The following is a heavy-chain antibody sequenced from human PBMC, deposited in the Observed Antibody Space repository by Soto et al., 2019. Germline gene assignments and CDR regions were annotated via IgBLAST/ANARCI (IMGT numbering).Heavy chain of an antibody. V-gene: IGHV3-33*01. Sequence: PGGSLRLSCAASGFTFSSYGMHWVRQAPGKGLEWVAFIWYDGSNKYYADSVKGRFTISRDNSKNTLYLQMNSLRVEDTAVYYCARGDYGDYWGQGTLVTVSS. CDR3: ARGDYGDY. D-gene: IGHD4-17*01. CDR1: GFTFSSYG. J-gene: IGHJ4*02. CDR2: IWYDGSNK.